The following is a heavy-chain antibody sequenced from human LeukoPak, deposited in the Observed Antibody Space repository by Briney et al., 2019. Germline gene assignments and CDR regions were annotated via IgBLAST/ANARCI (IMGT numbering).Heavy chain of an antibody. Sequence: GGSLRLSCAASGFTVSSNYMSWVRQAPGKGLEWISLIYSGGSTYYADSVKGRFTISRDNAKNSLFLQMNSLRAEDTAVYYCARDRLGYCTNGVCGYFDYWGQGTLVTVSS. D-gene: IGHD2-8*01. CDR1: GFTVSSNY. J-gene: IGHJ4*02. CDR2: IYSGGST. V-gene: IGHV3-53*01. CDR3: ARDRLGYCTNGVCGYFDY.